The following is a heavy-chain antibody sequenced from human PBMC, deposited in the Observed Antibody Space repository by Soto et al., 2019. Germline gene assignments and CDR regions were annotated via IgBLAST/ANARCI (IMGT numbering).Heavy chain of an antibody. Sequence: VAVIWYDGSNKYYADSVKGRFTISRDNSKNTLYLQMNSLRAEDTAVYYCARALGSGSYYSEAYFDYWGQGTLVTVSS. J-gene: IGHJ4*02. D-gene: IGHD3-10*02. CDR3: ARALGSGSYYSEAYFDY. V-gene: IGHV3-33*01. CDR2: IWYDGSNK.